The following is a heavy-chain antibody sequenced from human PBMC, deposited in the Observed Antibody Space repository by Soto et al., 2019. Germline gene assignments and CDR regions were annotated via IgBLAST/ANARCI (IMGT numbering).Heavy chain of an antibody. V-gene: IGHV1-69*13. CDR3: ARDGTLYDSSAYYYLY. Sequence: ASVKVSCKASGGTFSRYTSTWVRQAPGQGREWMGGSTPMFGTPNYAQKFQGRVTITADESTSTAYMELSSLRSEDTAMYYCARDGTLYDSSAYYYLYWGQGTLVTVSS. J-gene: IGHJ4*02. CDR2: STPMFGTP. D-gene: IGHD3-22*01. CDR1: GGTFSRYT.